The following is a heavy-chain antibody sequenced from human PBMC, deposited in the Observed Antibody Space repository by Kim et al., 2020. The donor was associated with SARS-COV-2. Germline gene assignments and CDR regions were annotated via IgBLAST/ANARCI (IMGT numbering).Heavy chain of an antibody. D-gene: IGHD3-22*01. CDR2: IYYSGST. V-gene: IGHV4-31*03. CDR1: GGSISSGGYY. J-gene: IGHJ3*02. Sequence: SETLSLTYTVSGGSISSGGYYWSWIRQHPGKGLEWIGYIYYSGSTYYNPSLKSRVTISVDTSKNQFSLKLSSVTAADTAVYYCARIRRITMIVVVIADAFDIWGQGTMVTVSS. CDR3: ARIRRITMIVVVIADAFDI.